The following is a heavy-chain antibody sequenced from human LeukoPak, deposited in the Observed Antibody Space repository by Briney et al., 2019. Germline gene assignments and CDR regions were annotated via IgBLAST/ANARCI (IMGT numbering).Heavy chain of an antibody. V-gene: IGHV1-2*02. CDR1: GYTFTGYY. D-gene: IGHD4-17*01. Sequence: ASVKVSCKASGYTFTGYYMHWVQQAPGQGLEWMGWINPNSGGTNYAQKFQGRVTMTRDTSISTAYMELSRLRSDDTAVYYCARDLYDYGDYVGYWGQGTLVTVSS. J-gene: IGHJ4*02. CDR2: INPNSGGT. CDR3: ARDLYDYGDYVGY.